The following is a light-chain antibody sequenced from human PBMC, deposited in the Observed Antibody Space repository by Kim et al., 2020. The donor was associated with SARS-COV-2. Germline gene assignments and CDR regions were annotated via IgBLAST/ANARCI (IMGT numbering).Light chain of an antibody. CDR2: GKN. J-gene: IGLJ3*02. CDR3: NSRDSSGNHLV. Sequence: SSELTQDPAVSVALGQIVRITCQGDSLRNYYASWYQQKPGQAPVLVMYGKNNRPSGIPDRFSGSSSGNTASLTITGAQAEDETDYYCNSRDSSGNHLVFGGGTQLTVL. CDR1: SLRNYY. V-gene: IGLV3-19*01.